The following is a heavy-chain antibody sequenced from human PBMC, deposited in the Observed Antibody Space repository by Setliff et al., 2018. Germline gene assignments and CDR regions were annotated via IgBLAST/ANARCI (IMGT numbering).Heavy chain of an antibody. V-gene: IGHV4-38-2*02. J-gene: IGHJ6*03. CDR3: AREGRSSTRGWYMDA. D-gene: IGHD2-2*01. CDR2: VYHRGST. Sequence: PSETLSLTCTVSNSSLTSGFFWAWVRQPPGKGLEWIATVYHRGSTDYKPSLKSRATISVDTSKNQFSLKLTSMTAADTAVYFCAREGRSSTRGWYMDAWGKGTSVTVSS. CDR1: NSSLTSGFF.